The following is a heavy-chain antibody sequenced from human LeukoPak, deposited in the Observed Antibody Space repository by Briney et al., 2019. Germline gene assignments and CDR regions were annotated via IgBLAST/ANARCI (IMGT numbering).Heavy chain of an antibody. Sequence: GGSLRLSCAASGFTFSRYWMHWVRQAPGKGLVWVSCIRSDGSTTSIADSATGRFTISRDNAKNTVYLQMNSLRAEDTAVYYCVRDNRSYNFDYWGQGTLVTVSS. CDR1: GFTFSRYW. J-gene: IGHJ4*02. CDR2: IRSDGSTT. V-gene: IGHV3-74*01. CDR3: VRDNRSYNFDY. D-gene: IGHD1-26*01.